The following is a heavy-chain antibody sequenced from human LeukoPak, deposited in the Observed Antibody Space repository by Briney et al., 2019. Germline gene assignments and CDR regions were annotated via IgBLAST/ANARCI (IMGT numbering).Heavy chain of an antibody. CDR1: GDSISNYY. D-gene: IGHD3-3*01. V-gene: IGHV4-4*07. Sequence: SETLSLTCAVSGDSISNYYWSWIRQPAGKGLEWIGRIYTSGSTNYNPSLKSRVTMPVDTSKNQFSLKLSSVTAADTAVYYCARDHHYNFWSGYSYYYMDVWGKGTTVTVSS. CDR2: IYTSGST. CDR3: ARDHHYNFWSGYSYYYMDV. J-gene: IGHJ6*03.